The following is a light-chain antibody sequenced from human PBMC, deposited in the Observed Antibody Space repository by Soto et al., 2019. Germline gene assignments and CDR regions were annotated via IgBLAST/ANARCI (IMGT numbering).Light chain of an antibody. Sequence: DIQMTQSPSSVSASVGDRVTITCRASQGIRSWLAWYQQKLGKAPKLLISSASTLQSGVPSRFSGSGSGTDFTLTISGLQPEEFATYYCQQSDTFPATFGGGTRVEIK. V-gene: IGKV1D-12*01. CDR3: QQSDTFPAT. CDR1: QGIRSW. J-gene: IGKJ4*01. CDR2: SAS.